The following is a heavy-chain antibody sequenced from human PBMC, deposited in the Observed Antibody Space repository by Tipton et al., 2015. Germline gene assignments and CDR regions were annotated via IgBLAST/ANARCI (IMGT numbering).Heavy chain of an antibody. CDR2: IKGDGSET. D-gene: IGHD3-16*01. V-gene: IGHV3-7*01. Sequence: SLRLSCAVSGFTFSSYWMSWVRQAPGKGLEWVANIKGDGSETRYVDSVEGRFTISRDNAKNSLYLQMNNLRVEDTAVYYCLRDYEGHWGQGTLVTVSP. CDR1: GFTFSSYW. CDR3: LRDYEGH. J-gene: IGHJ4*02.